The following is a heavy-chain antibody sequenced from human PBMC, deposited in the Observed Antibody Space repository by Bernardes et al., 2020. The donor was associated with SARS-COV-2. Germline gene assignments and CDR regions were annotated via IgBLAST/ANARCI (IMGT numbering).Heavy chain of an antibody. CDR3: ARDIATTGSWFDP. J-gene: IGHJ5*02. CDR2: FSSDGTVT. Sequence: GGSLRLSCVASGFTLSNYWMHWVRQAPGKGLVWVSRFSSDGTVTNYADSVKGRFTISRDNAKNTLYLQMNSLRDEDTAVYYCARDIATTGSWFDPWGQGTLVTVSS. V-gene: IGHV3-74*01. CDR1: GFTLSNYW. D-gene: IGHD3-10*01.